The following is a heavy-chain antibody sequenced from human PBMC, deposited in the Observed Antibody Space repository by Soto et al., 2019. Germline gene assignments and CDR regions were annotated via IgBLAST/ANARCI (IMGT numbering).Heavy chain of an antibody. J-gene: IGHJ4*02. CDR1: GGSISSSSYY. CDR3: ARLHNAQTIVRGYYGSGSL. D-gene: IGHD3-10*01. Sequence: QLQLQESGPGLVKPSETLSLTCTVSGGSISSSSYYWGWIRQPPGKGLEWIGSIYYSGSTYYNPSLKSRVTISVDTSKNQFSLKLSSVTAADTAVYYCARLHNAQTIVRGYYGSGSLWGQGTLVTVSS. CDR2: IYYSGST. V-gene: IGHV4-39*01.